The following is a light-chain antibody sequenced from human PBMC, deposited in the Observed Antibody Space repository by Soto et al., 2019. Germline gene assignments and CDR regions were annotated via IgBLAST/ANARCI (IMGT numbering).Light chain of an antibody. CDR1: SSNIGNNY. Sequence: QSVLTQPPSVSAAPGQKVTISCSGSSSNIGNNYVSWYQQLPGTAPKLLIYENNKRPSGIPDRFSGSKSGTSATLGITGLQTGDEADYYCGTWDSSLSRVFGTGTKVTVL. V-gene: IGLV1-51*02. J-gene: IGLJ1*01. CDR2: ENN. CDR3: GTWDSSLSRV.